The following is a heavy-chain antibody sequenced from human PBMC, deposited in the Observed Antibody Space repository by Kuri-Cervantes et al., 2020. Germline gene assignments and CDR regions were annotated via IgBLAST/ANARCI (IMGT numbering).Heavy chain of an antibody. D-gene: IGHD2-2*01. Sequence: GESLKISCAASGFTFSTYGMHWVRQAPGKGLEWVAFISDDGSNKYYADSVKGRFTISRDNSKNTLYLQMNSLTAEDTAVYYCARDVVVVVPAAEVVWYYFDYWGQGTLVTVSS. CDR3: ARDVVVVVPAAEVVWYYFDY. CDR1: GFTFSTYG. V-gene: IGHV3-30*03. CDR2: ISDDGSNK. J-gene: IGHJ4*02.